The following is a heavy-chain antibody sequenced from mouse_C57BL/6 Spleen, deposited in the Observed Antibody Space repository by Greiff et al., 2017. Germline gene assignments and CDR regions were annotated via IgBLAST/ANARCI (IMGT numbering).Heavy chain of an antibody. CDR3: ARHESLYYGSSYVWFAY. CDR1: GFTFSSYG. J-gene: IGHJ3*01. CDR2: VSSGGSYT. D-gene: IGHD1-1*01. Sequence: EVQLVESGGDLVKPGGSLKLSCAASGFTFSSYGMSWVRQTPDKRLEWVATVSSGGSYTYYPDSVKGRFTIARDNAKNTLYQQMSSLKSEEAAMYDCARHESLYYGSSYVWFAYWGQGTLVTVSA. V-gene: IGHV5-6*01.